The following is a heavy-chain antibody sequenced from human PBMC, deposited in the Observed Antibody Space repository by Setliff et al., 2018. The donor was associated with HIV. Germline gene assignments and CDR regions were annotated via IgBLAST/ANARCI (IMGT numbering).Heavy chain of an antibody. CDR2: AFYSDNT. CDR1: GGSISSGTYY. V-gene: IGHV4-39*07. D-gene: IGHD2-2*01. J-gene: IGHJ6*02. Sequence: SETLSLTCMVAGGSISSGTYYWGRVRQPPGKGLEYIGSAFYSDNTYYKPSLKNPVTISVDTSKNQFSLKLSSVTAADTGMYYCARESAYSSRWYSYQYGFNVWGQGTAVTVSS. CDR3: ARESAYSSRWYSYQYGFNV.